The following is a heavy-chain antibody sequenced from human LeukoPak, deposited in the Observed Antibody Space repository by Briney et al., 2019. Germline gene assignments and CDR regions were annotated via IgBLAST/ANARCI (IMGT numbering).Heavy chain of an antibody. Sequence: PSETLSLTCTVSGGSISSSSYYWGWIRQPAGKGLEWIGRIYTSGSTNYNPSLKSRVTISVDTSKNQFPLKLSSVTAADTAVYYCAKSYGASYYYYYMDVWGKGTTVTVSS. CDR3: AKSYGASYYYYYMDV. J-gene: IGHJ6*03. CDR1: GGSISSSSYY. CDR2: IYTSGST. V-gene: IGHV4-61*02. D-gene: IGHD5-18*01.